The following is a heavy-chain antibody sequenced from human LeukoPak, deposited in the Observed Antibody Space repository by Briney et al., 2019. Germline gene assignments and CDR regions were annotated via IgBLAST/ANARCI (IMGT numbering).Heavy chain of an antibody. Sequence: PGGSLRLSCAASGFTFSSYAMSWVRQAPGKGLEWVSAISGSGGSTYYADSVKGRFTISRDNSKNTLYLQMNSLRAEDTAVYYCAKDNPYYYGSGSYIPPYYFDYWGQGTLVTVSS. CDR3: AKDNPYYYGSGSYIPPYYFDY. D-gene: IGHD3-10*01. CDR1: GFTFSSYA. V-gene: IGHV3-23*01. CDR2: ISGSGGST. J-gene: IGHJ4*02.